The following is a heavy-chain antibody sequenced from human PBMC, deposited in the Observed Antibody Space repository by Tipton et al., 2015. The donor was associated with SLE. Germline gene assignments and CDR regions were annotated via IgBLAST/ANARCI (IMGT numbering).Heavy chain of an antibody. CDR2: IYYSGST. CDR3: ARGGTAMAYWCFDL. V-gene: IGHV4-59*08. Sequence: TLSLTCTVSGGSISSYYWSWIRQPPGKGLEWIGYIYYSGSTNYNPSLKSRVTISVDTSKNQFSLKLSSVTAADTAVYYCARGGTAMAYWCFDLWGRGPLVTVSS. D-gene: IGHD5-18*01. CDR1: GGSISSYY. J-gene: IGHJ2*01.